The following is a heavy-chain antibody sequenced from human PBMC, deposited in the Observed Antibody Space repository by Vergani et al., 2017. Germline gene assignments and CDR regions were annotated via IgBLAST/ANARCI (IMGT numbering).Heavy chain of an antibody. V-gene: IGHV3-23*04. CDR2: ISGSGGST. D-gene: IGHD3-22*01. CDR1: GFTFSSYA. J-gene: IGHJ4*02. CDR3: AKDQDYYDSSGYYYY. Sequence: VQLVESGGGVVQPGRSLRLSCAASGFTFSSYAMSWVRQAPGKGLEWVSAISGSGGSTYYADSVKGRFTISRDNSKNTLYLQMNSLRAEDTAVYYCAKDQDYYDSSGYYYYWGQGTLVTVSS.